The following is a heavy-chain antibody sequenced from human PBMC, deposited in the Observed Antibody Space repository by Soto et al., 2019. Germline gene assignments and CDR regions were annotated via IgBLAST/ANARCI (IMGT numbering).Heavy chain of an antibody. CDR2: IWYDGSNK. CDR1: GFTFSSYG. V-gene: IGHV3-33*01. Sequence: GGSLRLSCAASGFTFSSYGMHWVRQAPGKGLEWVAVIWYDGSNKYYADSVKGRFIISRDNSKNTLYLQMNRLRAQDTAVHYCARALDIFDYWGQGTMVTVYS. D-gene: IGHD1-1*01. J-gene: IGHJ4*02. CDR3: ARALDIFDY.